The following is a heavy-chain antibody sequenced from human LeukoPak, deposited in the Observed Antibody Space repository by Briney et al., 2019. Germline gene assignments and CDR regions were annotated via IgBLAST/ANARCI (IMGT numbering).Heavy chain of an antibody. CDR3: ARVAGDVYYYYYMDV. CDR2: IYYSGST. Sequence: PSETLSLTCTVSGGSISSYYWSWIRQPPGKGLEWIGYIYYSGSTNYNPSLKSRVTISVDTSKNQFSLKLSSVTAADTAVYYCARVAGDVYYYYYMDVWGKGTTVTVSS. CDR1: GGSISSYY. V-gene: IGHV4-59*01. J-gene: IGHJ6*03. D-gene: IGHD6-19*01.